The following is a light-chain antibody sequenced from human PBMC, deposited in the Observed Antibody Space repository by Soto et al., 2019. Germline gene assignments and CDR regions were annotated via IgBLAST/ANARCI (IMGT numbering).Light chain of an antibody. J-gene: IGKJ1*01. CDR2: GAS. V-gene: IGKV3-20*01. CDR3: QQYGSSGT. CDR1: QSVSNNY. Sequence: EIVLTQSPGTLSLSPGERATLFCRASQSVSNNYLAWYQQKPGQAPRHLIYGASNRATGIPDRFSGSGSGTDFTLTISRLEPEDFAVYYCQQYGSSGTFGQGTKVDSK.